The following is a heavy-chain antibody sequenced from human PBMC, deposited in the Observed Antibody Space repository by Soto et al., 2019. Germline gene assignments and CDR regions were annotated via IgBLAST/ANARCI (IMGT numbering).Heavy chain of an antibody. CDR1: GGSISSGGYY. D-gene: IGHD6-13*01. J-gene: IGHJ6*02. CDR2: IYYSGST. Sequence: QVQLQESGPGLVKPSQTLSLTCTVSGGSISSGGYYWSWIRQHPGKGLEWIGYIYYSGSTYYNPSLQSRVTISVDTSKNQFSLKLSSVTAADTAVYYCARDHPVSSWEDYYYYGMDVWGQGTTVTVSS. V-gene: IGHV4-31*03. CDR3: ARDHPVSSWEDYYYYGMDV.